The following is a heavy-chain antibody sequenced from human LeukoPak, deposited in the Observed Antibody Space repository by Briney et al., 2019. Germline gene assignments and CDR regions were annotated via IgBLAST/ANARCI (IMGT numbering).Heavy chain of an antibody. D-gene: IGHD6-13*01. J-gene: IGHJ4*02. CDR3: ARGGPAAGRFDY. V-gene: IGHV3-23*01. Sequence: PGGSLRLSCAATGFTFSIYAMSWVRQAPGKGLEWVSAISGSRGSTYYADSVKGRFTISRDNSKNTLYLQMNSLRAEDTAVYYCARGGPAAGRFDYWGQGTLVTVSS. CDR2: ISGSRGST. CDR1: GFTFSIYA.